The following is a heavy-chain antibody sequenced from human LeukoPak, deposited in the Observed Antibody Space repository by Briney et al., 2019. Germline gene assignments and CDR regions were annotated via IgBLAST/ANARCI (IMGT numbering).Heavy chain of an antibody. D-gene: IGHD2-2*01. V-gene: IGHV6-1*01. CDR3: ARRLTQYDCFDP. CDR2: TYYRSTWYN. J-gene: IGHJ5*02. CDR1: GDSVSSNSVT. Sequence: SQTLSLTCAISGDSVSSNSVTWNWIRQSPSRGLEWLGRTYYRSTWYNDYAVSVRGRITVNPDTSKNQFSLHLNSVTPGDAAVYYCARRLTQYDCFDPWGQGILVTVSS.